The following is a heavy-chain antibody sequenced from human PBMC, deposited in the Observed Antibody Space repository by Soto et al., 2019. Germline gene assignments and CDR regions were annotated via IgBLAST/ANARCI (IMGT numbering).Heavy chain of an antibody. J-gene: IGHJ4*02. V-gene: IGHV3-74*01. CDR3: ARGPSGWFGYDY. Sequence: GGSLRLSCAASGFTFSTSWMHWVRQAAGKGLVWVSRINSDASTTNYADSVKGRFTISRDNAKNTLYLQMDSLTAEDTAMYYCARGPSGWFGYDYWGQGTLVTVSS. CDR1: GFTFSTSW. CDR2: INSDASTT. D-gene: IGHD6-19*01.